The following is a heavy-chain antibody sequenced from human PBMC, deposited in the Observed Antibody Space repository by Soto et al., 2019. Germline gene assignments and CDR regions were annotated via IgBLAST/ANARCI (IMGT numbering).Heavy chain of an antibody. Sequence: QVQLQESGPGLVKPSQTLSLTCTVSGGSISSGGYYWSWIRQHPGKGLEWIGYIYYSGSTYYNPSLKSRVTRSVDTSKNQFSLKRSSVTAADTAVYYCARDLQYSRLFYGMDVWGQGTTVTVSS. D-gene: IGHD6-13*01. V-gene: IGHV4-31*03. J-gene: IGHJ6*02. CDR3: ARDLQYSRLFYGMDV. CDR1: GGSISSGGYY. CDR2: IYYSGST.